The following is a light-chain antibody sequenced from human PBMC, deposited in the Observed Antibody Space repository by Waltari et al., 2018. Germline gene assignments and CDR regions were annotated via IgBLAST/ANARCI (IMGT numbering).Light chain of an antibody. CDR3: QTWDPYIVV. CDR1: SEHSLYD. V-gene: IGLV4-69*01. Sequence: QLVLTQSPSASASLGASVKITCTLSSEHSLYDIAWPPQPRERGPRFLMRLNSDGSHTKGDGIPDRFSGSSSGAERYLIISSLQYEDEADYYCQTWDPYIVVFGGGTKLTVL. CDR2: LNSDGSH. J-gene: IGLJ2*01.